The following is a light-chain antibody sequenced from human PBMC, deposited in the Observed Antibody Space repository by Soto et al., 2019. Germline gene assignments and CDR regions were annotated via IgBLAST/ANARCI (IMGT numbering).Light chain of an antibody. J-gene: IGKJ5*01. V-gene: IGKV3-11*01. Sequence: EIGLTLSAATLSLYPEERATLSCRASQSVSSYLAWYQQKPGQAPRLLIYDASKRATGIPARLSGSGSGTDFTLTISRLEPEDFAVYYCQQYATSPITFGQGTRLEI. CDR1: QSVSSY. CDR3: QQYATSPIT. CDR2: DAS.